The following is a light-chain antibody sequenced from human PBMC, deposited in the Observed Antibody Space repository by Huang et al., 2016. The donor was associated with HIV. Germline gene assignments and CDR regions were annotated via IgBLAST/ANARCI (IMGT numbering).Light chain of an antibody. CDR1: QSFSVY. CDR2: NAS. J-gene: IGKJ1*01. V-gene: IGKV3-11*01. Sequence: EIVLAQSPVTLSLSPGERATLACRASQSFSVYLAWYQQKAGQPPRLLIYNASNRATGIPARFSGSGSVTDFTLTISSLEPEDFAVYYCQQRSDWPPTFGRGTKVEIK. CDR3: QQRSDWPPT.